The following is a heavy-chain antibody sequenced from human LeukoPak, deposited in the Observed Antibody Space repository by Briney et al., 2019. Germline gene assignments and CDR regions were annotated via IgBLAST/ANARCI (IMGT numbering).Heavy chain of an antibody. CDR2: ISNDGSRK. V-gene: IGHV3-30*04. Sequence: GRSLRLSCAASGFTFSSYAMHWVRQAPGKGLEWVAIISNDGSRKYYAHSVEGRFTISRDNSKNTLYLQMDSLRAEDTAVYYCARDRAWNYFDYWGQGTLVTVSS. J-gene: IGHJ4*02. CDR1: GFTFSSYA. CDR3: ARDRAWNYFDY. D-gene: IGHD3-3*01.